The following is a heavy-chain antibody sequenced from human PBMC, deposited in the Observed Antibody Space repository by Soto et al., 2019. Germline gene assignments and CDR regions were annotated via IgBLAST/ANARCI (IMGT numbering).Heavy chain of an antibody. CDR1: GFSLNTDGEG. CDR2: IYWDDDE. V-gene: IGHV2-5*02. D-gene: IGHD3-10*01. J-gene: IGHJ4*02. Sequence: QITLKESGPTQVKPTQTLTLTCSFSGFSLNTDGEGVGWVRQPPGEALEWLALIYWDDDERYSPSLKTRLTITKDPSKNQVVLIISNMDSVDTATYYCAHSRNLITEDAQVGDFDYWGQGTLVTVSS. CDR3: AHSRNLITEDAQVGDFDY.